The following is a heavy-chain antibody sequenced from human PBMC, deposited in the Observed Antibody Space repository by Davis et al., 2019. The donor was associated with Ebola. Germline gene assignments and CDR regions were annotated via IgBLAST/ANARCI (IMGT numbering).Heavy chain of an antibody. CDR3: ARDREDIYYYYYGMDV. Sequence: GESLKISCAASGFTVSSNYMSWVRQAPGKGLEWVAVISYDGSNKYYADSVKGRFTISRDNAKNSLYLQMNSLRAEDTAVYYCARDREDIYYYYYGMDVWGQGTTVTVSS. CDR2: ISYDGSNK. V-gene: IGHV3-30-3*01. J-gene: IGHJ6*02. D-gene: IGHD2-15*01. CDR1: GFTVSSNY.